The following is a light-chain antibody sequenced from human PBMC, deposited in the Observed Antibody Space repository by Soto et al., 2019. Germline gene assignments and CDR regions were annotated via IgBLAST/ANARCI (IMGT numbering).Light chain of an antibody. Sequence: EIVMTQCPATLSVSPGERATLSCRASQSVSSNLAWYQQKPGQAPRLLIYGASTRATGIPARFSGSGSGTEFTLTISSLQSEDFAVYYCQQYNNWPSTFGQGTKLEIK. CDR1: QSVSSN. CDR2: GAS. V-gene: IGKV3-15*01. J-gene: IGKJ2*01. CDR3: QQYNNWPST.